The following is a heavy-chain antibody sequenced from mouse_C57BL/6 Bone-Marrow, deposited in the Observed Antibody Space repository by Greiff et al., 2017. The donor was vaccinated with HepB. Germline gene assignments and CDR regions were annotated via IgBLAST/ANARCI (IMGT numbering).Heavy chain of an antibody. CDR2: IRSKSNNYAT. Sequence: GGGLVQPKGSLKLSCAASGFSFNTYAMNWVRQAPGKGLEWVARIRSKSNNYATYYADSVKDRFTISRDDSESMLYLQMNNLKTEDTAMYYCGEGYDAMDYWGQGTSVTVSS. CDR1: GFSFNTYA. J-gene: IGHJ4*01. CDR3: GEGYDAMDY. V-gene: IGHV10-1*01.